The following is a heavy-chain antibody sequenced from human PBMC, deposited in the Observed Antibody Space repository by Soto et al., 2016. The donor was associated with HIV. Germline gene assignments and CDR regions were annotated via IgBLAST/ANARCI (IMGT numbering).Heavy chain of an antibody. V-gene: IGHV1-69*12. CDR2: IIPRFGLA. CDR3: ARAPSYYDGSTSSAAFDM. J-gene: IGHJ3*02. D-gene: IGHD3-22*01. CDR1: GDTFSSYG. Sequence: QVQLVQSGAEVKDPGSSVKVSCKASGDTFSSYGISWVRQAPGQGLEWMGAIIPRFGLANYGQKFQGRVTITADDSTSTAYMDLSSLRSEDTAVYFCARAPSYYDGSTSSAAFDMWGQRDKWSPSLQ.